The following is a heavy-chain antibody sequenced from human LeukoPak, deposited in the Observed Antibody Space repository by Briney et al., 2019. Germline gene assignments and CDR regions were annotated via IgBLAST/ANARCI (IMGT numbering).Heavy chain of an antibody. J-gene: IGHJ4*02. CDR1: GYSISSGYY. V-gene: IGHV4-38-2*02. Sequence: SETLSLTCTVSGYSISSGYYWGWSRQPPGKGLEWIGSIYHSGSTYYNPSLKSRVTISVDTSKNQFSLKLSSVTAADTAVYYCARGRPFDYWGQGTLVTVSS. CDR2: IYHSGST. CDR3: ARGRPFDY.